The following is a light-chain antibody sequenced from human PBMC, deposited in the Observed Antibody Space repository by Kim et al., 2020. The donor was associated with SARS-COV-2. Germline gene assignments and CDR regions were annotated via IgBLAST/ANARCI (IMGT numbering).Light chain of an antibody. Sequence: VSPGERATLSCRANQTVSSNLAWFQQKPGQAPRLLIFGISTRATGIPARFSGSGSGTEFTLTISSLQSEDFAVYYCHQYNDWPLTFGGGTKVDIK. V-gene: IGKV3-15*01. CDR3: HQYNDWPLT. CDR1: QTVSSN. J-gene: IGKJ4*01. CDR2: GIS.